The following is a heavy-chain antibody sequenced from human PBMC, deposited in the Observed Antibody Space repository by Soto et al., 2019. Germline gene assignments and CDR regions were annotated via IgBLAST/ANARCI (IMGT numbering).Heavy chain of an antibody. J-gene: IGHJ3*02. Sequence: QVQLQESGPGLVKPSETLSLTCTVSGGSIDGYYWTWIRQPPGKGLEWIGYIYYIGNTNYNPSLKSRLTISVDTSKNQFALRLSSMTAADTAVYYCAGVRLGRREDVFDMWGQGTMVTVSS. CDR3: AGVRLGRREDVFDM. CDR2: IYYIGNT. D-gene: IGHD1-1*01. V-gene: IGHV4-59*01. CDR1: GGSIDGYY.